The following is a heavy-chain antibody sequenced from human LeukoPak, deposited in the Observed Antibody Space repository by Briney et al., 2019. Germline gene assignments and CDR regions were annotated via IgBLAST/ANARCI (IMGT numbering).Heavy chain of an antibody. CDR3: ARDGCSGGSCYRDFDY. J-gene: IGHJ4*02. CDR1: GGTFSSYA. Sequence: SVKVSCKASGGTFSSYAISWVRQAPGQGLEWMGGIIPIFGTANYAQKFQGRVTITADKSTSTAYMELCSLRSEDTAVYYCARDGCSGGSCYRDFDYWGQGTLVTVSS. CDR2: IIPIFGTA. V-gene: IGHV1-69*06. D-gene: IGHD2-15*01.